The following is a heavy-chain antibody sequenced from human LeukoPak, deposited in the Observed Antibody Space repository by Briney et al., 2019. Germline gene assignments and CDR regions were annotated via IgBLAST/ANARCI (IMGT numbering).Heavy chain of an antibody. D-gene: IGHD6-19*01. J-gene: IGHJ5*02. V-gene: IGHV3-7*05. Sequence: GGSLRLSCAASGFTFSSYWMSWVRQAPGKGLERVANIKQDGSEKYYVDSVKGRFTISRDNAKNSLYLQMNSLRAEDTAVYYCARDRITLAGVGGSWGQGTLVTVSS. CDR3: ARDRITLAGVGGS. CDR2: IKQDGSEK. CDR1: GFTFSSYW.